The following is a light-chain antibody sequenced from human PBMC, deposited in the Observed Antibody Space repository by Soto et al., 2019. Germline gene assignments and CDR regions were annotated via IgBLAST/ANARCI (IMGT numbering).Light chain of an antibody. CDR2: EVS. J-gene: IGLJ3*02. Sequence: QSALTQPASVSGSPGQSITISCTGTSSDVGGYNYVSWYQQHPGKAPKLMIYEVSNRPSGVSNRFSGSKSGNTASLTISGLQAEYEADYYCSSYTSSSTSWVFGGGTKLTVL. CDR3: SSYTSSSTSWV. CDR1: SSDVGGYNY. V-gene: IGLV2-14*01.